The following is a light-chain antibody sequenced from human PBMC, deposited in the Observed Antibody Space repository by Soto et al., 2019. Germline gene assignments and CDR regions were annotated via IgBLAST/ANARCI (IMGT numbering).Light chain of an antibody. CDR2: GND. V-gene: IGLV1-44*01. CDR3: SAWDDSLNALV. J-gene: IGLJ1*01. CDR1: SSNIGGNT. Sequence: SVLTRPPSASGTPGQRVTISCSGSSSNIGGNTVNWYQQLPGTDSKLLIYGNDQRPSWIPDRFSGSKSCTSASLAISGLQSEDETDYYCSAWDDSLNALVYGTGTEGTVL.